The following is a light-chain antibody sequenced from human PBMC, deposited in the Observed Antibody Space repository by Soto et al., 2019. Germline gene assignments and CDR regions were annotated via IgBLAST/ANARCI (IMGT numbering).Light chain of an antibody. V-gene: IGLV2-11*01. CDR3: CSYAGSYTFDV. CDR2: AVT. Sequence: QSALTQPRSVSGSPGQSVSISCTGTSSDVGAYNFVSWYQQHPGKPPSLLIYAVTKRPAAGPARFSGSKSGNTASLTISGLQAEDEADYYCCSYAGSYTFDVFGTGTKVTVL. CDR1: SSDVGAYNF. J-gene: IGLJ1*01.